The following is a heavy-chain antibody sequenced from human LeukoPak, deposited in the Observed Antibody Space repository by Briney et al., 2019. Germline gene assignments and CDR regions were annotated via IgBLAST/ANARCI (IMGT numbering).Heavy chain of an antibody. CDR3: ARGDFWSGYYTGLY. CDR2: IYSGGST. D-gene: IGHD3-3*01. V-gene: IGHV3-53*04. J-gene: IGHJ4*02. CDR1: GFTVTTNY. Sequence: GGSLRLSCAASGFTVTTNYMSWVRQAPGKGLEWVSVIYSGGSTYYADSVKGRFTISRHDSKNTLYLQMDSLRDEDTAVYYCARGDFWSGYYTGLYWGQGTLVTVSS.